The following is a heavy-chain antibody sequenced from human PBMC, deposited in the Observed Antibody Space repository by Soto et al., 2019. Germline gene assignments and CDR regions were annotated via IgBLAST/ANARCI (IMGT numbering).Heavy chain of an antibody. CDR3: PRAGGLGAVAVDY. Sequence: QLQLQESGSGLVKPSQTLSLTCAVSGGSISSGGYSWSWIRQPPGKGREWIGYIYHGSTYYNPSLRSRVTISVTGSKNLFPRRRGSVTAADTAGYYCPRAGGLGAVAVDYWAQGTLVPVS. D-gene: IGHD6-19*01. J-gene: IGHJ4*02. CDR2: IYHGST. V-gene: IGHV4-30-2*01. CDR1: GGSISSGGYS.